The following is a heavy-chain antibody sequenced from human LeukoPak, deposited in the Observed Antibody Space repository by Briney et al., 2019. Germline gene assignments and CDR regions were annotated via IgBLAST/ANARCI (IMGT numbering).Heavy chain of an antibody. J-gene: IGHJ4*02. CDR3: AKPAGSSSAKIPSFDY. D-gene: IGHD6-13*01. Sequence: GGSLRLSCAASGFTFTNYAMGWVRQAPGRGLEWVSSISYNGDSTFYADSVKGRFTISRDNSKDTVFLRMNGLRAEDTAVYYCAKPAGSSSAKIPSFDYWGQGTLVTVSS. CDR2: ISYNGDST. V-gene: IGHV3-23*01. CDR1: GFTFTNYA.